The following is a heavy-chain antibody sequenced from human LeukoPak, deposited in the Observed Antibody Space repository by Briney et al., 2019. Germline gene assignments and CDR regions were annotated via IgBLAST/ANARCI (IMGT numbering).Heavy chain of an antibody. CDR3: ASMDYYGSGDY. J-gene: IGHJ4*02. Sequence: PSETLSLTCAVYGGSFSGYYWSWIRQPPGKGLEWIGEINHSGSTNYNPSLKSRVTISVDTSKNQFSLKLSSVTAADTAVYYCASMDYYGSGDYWGQGTLVTVSS. CDR1: GGSFSGYY. CDR2: INHSGST. D-gene: IGHD3-10*01. V-gene: IGHV4-34*01.